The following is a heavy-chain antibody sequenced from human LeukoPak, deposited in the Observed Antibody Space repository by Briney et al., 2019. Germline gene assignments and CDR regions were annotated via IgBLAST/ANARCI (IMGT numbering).Heavy chain of an antibody. D-gene: IGHD3-9*01. CDR2: MNPNSGNT. CDR1: GYTFTSYD. Sequence: ASVKVSCKASGYTFTSYDINWVRQAAGQGLEWMGWMNPNSGNTGYAQKFQGRVTMTRNTSISTAYMELSSLRSEDTAVYYCARVLINYYYGILTGYYRGLGMDVWGQGTTVTVSS. CDR3: ARVLINYYYGILTGYYRGLGMDV. V-gene: IGHV1-8*01. J-gene: IGHJ6*02.